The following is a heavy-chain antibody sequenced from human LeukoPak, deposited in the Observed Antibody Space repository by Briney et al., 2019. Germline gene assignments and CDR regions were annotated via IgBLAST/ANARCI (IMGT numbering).Heavy chain of an antibody. V-gene: IGHV1-2*02. J-gene: IGHJ4*02. Sequence: ASVKVSCKASGSTFTDYYMHWVRQAPGQGLEWMGWINPNSGGTNYAQKFQGRVTMTRDTSISTAYMELSRLRSDDTAVYYCARTLSGLLWFGELDYWGQGTLVTVSS. CDR3: ARTLSGLLWFGELDY. CDR2: INPNSGGT. CDR1: GSTFTDYY. D-gene: IGHD3-10*01.